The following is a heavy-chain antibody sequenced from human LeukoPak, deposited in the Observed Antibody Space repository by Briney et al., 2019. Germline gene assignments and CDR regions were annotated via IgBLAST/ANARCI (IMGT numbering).Heavy chain of an antibody. D-gene: IGHD3/OR15-3a*01. CDR2: ILPHSGDT. CDR3: ARARSGDWPNYFFDH. J-gene: IGHJ4*02. Sequence: HGASVTVSCKASGYTFSGYYVHGVRQAPGQGLEWMGWILPHSGDTKYSQNFQGRLTMTGDTSISTAYMELSRLKSDDTAIFYCARARSGDWPNYFFDHWGQGTLVTVSS. V-gene: IGHV1-2*02. CDR1: GYTFSGYY.